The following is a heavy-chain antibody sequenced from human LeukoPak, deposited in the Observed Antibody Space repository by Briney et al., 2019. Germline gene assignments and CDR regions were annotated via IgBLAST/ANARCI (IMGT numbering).Heavy chain of an antibody. V-gene: IGHV1-69*01. J-gene: IGHJ6*02. CDR1: GGTFSSYA. CDR3: ARSWFGDVYYYGMDV. D-gene: IGHD3-10*01. Sequence: SVKVSCKASGGTFSSYAISWVRQASGQGLEWMGGIIPIFGTANYAQKFQGRVTITADESTSTAYMELSSLRSEDTAVYYCARSWFGDVYYYGMDVWGQGTTVTVSS. CDR2: IIPIFGTA.